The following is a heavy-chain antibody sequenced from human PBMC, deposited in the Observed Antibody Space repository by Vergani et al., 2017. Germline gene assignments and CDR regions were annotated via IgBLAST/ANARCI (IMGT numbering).Heavy chain of an antibody. CDR2: INAGNGNT. D-gene: IGHD6-6*01. J-gene: IGHJ3*02. CDR1: GYTFTSYA. CDR3: ARDPAESSLLRGYDAFDI. Sequence: QVQLVQSGAEVKKPGASVKVSCKASGYTFTSYAMHWVRQAPGQRLEWMGWINAGNGNTKYSQKFQGRVTITRDTSASTAYMVLSSLRSEYTAVYYCARDPAESSLLRGYDAFDIWGQGTMVTVSS. V-gene: IGHV1-3*01.